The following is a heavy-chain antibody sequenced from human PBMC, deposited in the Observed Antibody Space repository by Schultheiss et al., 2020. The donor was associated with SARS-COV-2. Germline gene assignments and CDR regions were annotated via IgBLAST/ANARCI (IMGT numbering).Heavy chain of an antibody. V-gene: IGHV4-39*07. CDR3: ARAQYSYGSDFDY. D-gene: IGHD5-18*01. J-gene: IGHJ4*02. Sequence: SETLSLTCTVSGGSISSSSYYWGWIRQPPGKGLEWIGSIYYSGSTNYNPSLKSRVTMSVDTSKNQFSLKLSSVTAADTAVYYCARAQYSYGSDFDYWGQGTLVTVSS. CDR1: GGSISSSSYY. CDR2: IYYSGST.